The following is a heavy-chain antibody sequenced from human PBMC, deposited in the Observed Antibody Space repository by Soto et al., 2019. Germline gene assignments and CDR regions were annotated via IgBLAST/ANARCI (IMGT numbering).Heavy chain of an antibody. CDR3: ATEDLVATIDEYYYGMDV. Sequence: QVQLVESGGGVVQPGRSLRLSCAASGFTFSSYGMHWVRQAPGKGLEWVAVLSYDGSNKYYADSVKGRFTISRDNSKNPLYLQMNSLRAEDTAVYYCATEDLVATIDEYYYGMDVWGQGTTVTVSS. D-gene: IGHD5-12*01. J-gene: IGHJ6*02. V-gene: IGHV3-30*03. CDR2: LSYDGSNK. CDR1: GFTFSSYG.